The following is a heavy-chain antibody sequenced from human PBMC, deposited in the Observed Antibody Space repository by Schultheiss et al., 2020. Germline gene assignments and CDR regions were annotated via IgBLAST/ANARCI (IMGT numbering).Heavy chain of an antibody. V-gene: IGHV4-39*01. CDR1: GDSMSRTSYY. D-gene: IGHD5-24*01. Sequence: SETLSLTCTVSGDSMSRTSYYWGWIRRPPGKGLEWIGSVYYSGSTYYSPSLKSRVTISMDTSKNQFSLKLSSVTAADTAVYYCARRPGGWPVDYWGKGTLVTVPS. CDR2: VYYSGST. CDR3: ARRPGGWPVDY. J-gene: IGHJ4*02.